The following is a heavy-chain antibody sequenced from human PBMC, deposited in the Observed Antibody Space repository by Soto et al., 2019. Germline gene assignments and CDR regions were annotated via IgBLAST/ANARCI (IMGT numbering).Heavy chain of an antibody. CDR3: AKIRSPPGWDCLRISCAPYYYYGMDG. CDR2: IIPIYGTT. V-gene: IGHV1-69*12. D-gene: IGHD2-2*01. J-gene: IGHJ6*02. CDR1: GGTFSDHG. Sequence: QVQLVQSGAEAKKPGSAVRVSCKASGGTFSDHGISWVRQAPGQGLEWVGGIIPIYGTTDYAQKFAARMSITADESSGTVYMELSNLRSEDTAVYFCAKIRSPPGWDCLRISCAPYYYYGMDGWGQGTTVTVSS.